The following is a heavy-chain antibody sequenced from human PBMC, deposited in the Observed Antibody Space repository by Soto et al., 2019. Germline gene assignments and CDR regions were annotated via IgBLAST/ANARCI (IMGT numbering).Heavy chain of an antibody. V-gene: IGHV4-39*01. Sequence: SETLSLTCTVSGGSISSSRCHWGWIRQPPGKGRGWIASIKYGGTTFYNPSVKGRVTLSVDTPKNQFALKLSCVPAAETAVYYCAGHGITGGYYKAFDIWGQGTMVTVSS. J-gene: IGHJ3*02. CDR2: IKYGGTT. CDR1: GGSISSSRCH. D-gene: IGHD1-26*01. CDR3: AGHGITGGYYKAFDI.